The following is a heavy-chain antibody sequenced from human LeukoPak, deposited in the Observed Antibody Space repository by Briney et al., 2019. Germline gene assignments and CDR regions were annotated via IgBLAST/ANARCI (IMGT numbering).Heavy chain of an antibody. J-gene: IGHJ6*02. CDR1: GFIVSGDF. Sequence: GGSLRLSCAASGFIVSGDFMSWVRQTPGKGLEWVSAISGSGGSTYYADSVKGRFTISRDNSKNTLFLQMNSLRVEDTAPYYCTKSVAIYFYYGLDVWGQGTTVTVSS. CDR2: ISGSGGST. CDR3: TKSVAIYFYYGLDV. D-gene: IGHD3-3*01. V-gene: IGHV3-23*01.